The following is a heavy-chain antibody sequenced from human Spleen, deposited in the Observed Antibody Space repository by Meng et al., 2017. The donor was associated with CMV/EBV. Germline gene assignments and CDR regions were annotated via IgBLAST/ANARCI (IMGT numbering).Heavy chain of an antibody. D-gene: IGHD2-15*01. J-gene: IGHJ5*02. CDR3: ARRVVGSRRNWFDP. CDR2: MNPNSGNT. Sequence: ASVKVSCKASGYTFTSYDINWVRQATGQRLEWMGWMNPNSGNTGYAQKFQGRVTITRNTSISTAYMELSSLRSEDTAVYYCARRVVGSRRNWFDPWGQGTLVTVSS. CDR1: GYTFTSYD. V-gene: IGHV1-8*03.